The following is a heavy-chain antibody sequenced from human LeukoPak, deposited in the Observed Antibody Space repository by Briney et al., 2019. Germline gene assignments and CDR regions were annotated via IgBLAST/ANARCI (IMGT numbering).Heavy chain of an antibody. D-gene: IGHD1-26*01. CDR3: AKEVIVGVSFDY. V-gene: IGHV3-7*03. Sequence: PGGSLRLSCAASGFTFSGHWMSWVRQAPAKGLEWVAHMNGDGSQIYYMDFVKGRFTISRDNAKNSLYLQMNSLRAEDTAVYYCAKEVIVGVSFDYWGQGTLVTVSS. CDR2: MNGDGSQI. CDR1: GFTFSGHW. J-gene: IGHJ4*02.